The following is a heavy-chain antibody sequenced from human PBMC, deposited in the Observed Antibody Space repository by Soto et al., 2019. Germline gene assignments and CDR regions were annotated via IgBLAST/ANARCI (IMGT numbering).Heavy chain of an antibody. D-gene: IGHD3-9*01. CDR2: MNPISGNA. CDR3: ARDLRSYYDILTGGYYYYGMDV. V-gene: IGHV1-8*03. J-gene: IGHJ6*02. Sequence: ASVKVSCKASGYTFTSYDINWARQATGQGLEWMGWMNPISGNANYAQKFQGRVTITADDSTSTAYMELSSLRSEDTAVYYCARDLRSYYDILTGGYYYYGMDVWGQGTTVTVSS. CDR1: GYTFTSYD.